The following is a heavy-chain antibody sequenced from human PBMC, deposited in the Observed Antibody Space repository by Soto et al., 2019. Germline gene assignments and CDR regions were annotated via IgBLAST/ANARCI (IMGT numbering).Heavy chain of an antibody. J-gene: IGHJ3*02. CDR3: ARQTDSYYTFDAFDI. V-gene: IGHV4-39*01. CDR1: GGSISSGSYY. CDR2: VYYSGST. Sequence: SETLSLTCTVSGGSISSGSYYWDWIRQPPGKGLEWIGNVYYSGSTNYNPSLESRVTISVDTSKNQFSLKLSSVTAADTAVYYCARQTDSYYTFDAFDIWGQGTTVTVSS. D-gene: IGHD3-22*01.